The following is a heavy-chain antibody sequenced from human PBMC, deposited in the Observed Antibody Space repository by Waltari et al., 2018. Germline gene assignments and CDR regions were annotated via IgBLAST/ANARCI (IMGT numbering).Heavy chain of an antibody. D-gene: IGHD6-13*01. V-gene: IGHV1-8*01. CDR2: INPDSGNT. Sequence: QVQLVQSGAEVKKPGASVKVSCKASGYTFTSYDINWVRQDTGQGLEWMGWINPDSGNTGYTQNFQGRVTMTRNNSISTAYMELSSLRSEDTAVYYCARDRRIAAAGKGWFDPWGQGTLVTVSS. CDR1: GYTFTSYD. J-gene: IGHJ5*02. CDR3: ARDRRIAAAGKGWFDP.